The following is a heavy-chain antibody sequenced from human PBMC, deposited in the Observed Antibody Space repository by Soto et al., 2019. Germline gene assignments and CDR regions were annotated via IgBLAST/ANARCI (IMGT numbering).Heavy chain of an antibody. CDR1: GFTFSSYA. V-gene: IGHV3-30*18. D-gene: IGHD3-10*01. CDR2: MSYDGRKE. CDR3: VKDPTAGGTGTYYSY. Sequence: VQLLESGGGLVQPGGSLRLSCAASGFTFSSYAMSWVRQAPGKGLEWVAVMSYDGRKEYYVDSVKGRFTISRENSKNTLYLQMNSLREEDTAVYYCVKDPTAGGTGTYYSYWGQGTLVTVSS. J-gene: IGHJ4*02.